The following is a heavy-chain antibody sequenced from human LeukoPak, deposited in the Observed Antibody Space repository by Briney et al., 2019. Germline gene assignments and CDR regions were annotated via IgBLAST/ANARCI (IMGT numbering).Heavy chain of an antibody. CDR3: ARDLPVKNDYANGDY. D-gene: IGHD4-17*01. CDR2: ISAYNGNT. CDR1: GYTFTSYG. J-gene: IGHJ4*02. Sequence: ASVKVSCKASGYTFTSYGISWVRQAPGQGLEWMGRISAYNGNTNYAQKLQGRVTMTTDTSTSTAYMELRSLRSDDTAVYYCARDLPVKNDYANGDYWGQGTLVTVSS. V-gene: IGHV1-18*01.